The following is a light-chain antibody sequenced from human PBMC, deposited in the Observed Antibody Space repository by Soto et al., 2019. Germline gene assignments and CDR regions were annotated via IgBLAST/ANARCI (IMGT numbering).Light chain of an antibody. V-gene: IGLV2-14*01. CDR1: SSDVGRYNF. Sequence: QSALTQPASVSGSPGQSITISCTGTSSDVGRYNFVSWYQQHPGKAPKFIIYDVNNRPSGVSNRFSGSKSGDTASLTISGLQAEDEADYYCSSYTSSSPYVFGTGTKVTVL. CDR3: SSYTSSSPYV. J-gene: IGLJ1*01. CDR2: DVN.